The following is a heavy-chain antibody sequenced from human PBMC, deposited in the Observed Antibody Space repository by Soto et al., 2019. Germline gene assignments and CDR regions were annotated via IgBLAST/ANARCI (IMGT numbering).Heavy chain of an antibody. J-gene: IGHJ5*02. D-gene: IGHD5-12*01. CDR2: INTGNGNT. Sequence: ASVKVSCKASGVTFSTYAIHWVRQAPGQSLEWMGWINTGNGNTRYSQNFQGRVTLTRDTSASTAYMDLSSLRSEDTSIYYCARAISGYVTWGQGTLVTVSS. V-gene: IGHV1-3*04. CDR1: GVTFSTYA. CDR3: ARAISGYVT.